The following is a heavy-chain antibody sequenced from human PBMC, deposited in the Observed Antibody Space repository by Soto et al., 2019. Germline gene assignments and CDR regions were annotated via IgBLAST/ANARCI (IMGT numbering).Heavy chain of an antibody. J-gene: IGHJ5*02. D-gene: IGHD3-10*01. V-gene: IGHV4-59*01. CDR1: GVSLTGYH. CDR2: AYYSGNV. CDR3: ARRLNLGSFDH. Sequence: SETLSLTCNVSGVSLTGYHWNWIRQPPGKTLEWIGFAYYSGNVLYNPSFKGRASIRVDRSKNQFSPRLTSVTAADTAVYYCARRLNLGSFDHWGQGTLVTVSS.